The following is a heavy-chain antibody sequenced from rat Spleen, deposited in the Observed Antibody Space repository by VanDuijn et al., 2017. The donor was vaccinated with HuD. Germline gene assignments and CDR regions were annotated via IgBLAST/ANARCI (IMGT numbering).Heavy chain of an antibody. Sequence: EVQLVESGGGLVQPGRSLKLSCAASGFTFSNYDMAWVRQAPTKGLEWVASISTGGGNTYYRDSVKGRFTISRDNAKSTLYLQMNSLRSEDTATYYCAKDVTSGYAFDYWGQGVMVTVSS. V-gene: IGHV5S23*01. CDR3: AKDVTSGYAFDY. CDR1: GFTFSNYD. D-gene: IGHD4-3*01. J-gene: IGHJ2*01. CDR2: ISTGGGNT.